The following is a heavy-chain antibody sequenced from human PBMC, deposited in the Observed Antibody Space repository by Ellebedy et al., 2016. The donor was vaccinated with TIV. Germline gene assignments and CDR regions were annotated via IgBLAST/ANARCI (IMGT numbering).Heavy chain of an antibody. Sequence: SGPTLVKPTQTLTLTCTFSGFSLSPSGMRVSWIRQPPGKALEWLARIDWDDDKFYSTSLKTRLTISSDTSKNQVVLTMTNVDPGDTATFYCARNIFRGSPDYWGQGMVVTVSS. D-gene: IGHD3-10*01. V-gene: IGHV2-70*04. CDR2: IDWDDDK. CDR1: GFSLSPSGMR. CDR3: ARNIFRGSPDY. J-gene: IGHJ4*02.